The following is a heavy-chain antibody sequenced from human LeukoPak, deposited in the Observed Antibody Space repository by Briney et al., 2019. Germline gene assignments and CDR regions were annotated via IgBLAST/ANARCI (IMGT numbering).Heavy chain of an antibody. V-gene: IGHV3-30*02. CDR2: IRHDGSNK. D-gene: IGHD4-17*01. J-gene: IGHJ4*02. CDR3: ARGGSVVGDYSFDY. Sequence: GGSLRLSCTTSGFIFSNYGMHWVRQAPGKGLEWVAFIRHDGSNKYYADSVKGRCTISRDNSKKTVYPQMNSLRTEDTAVYYCARGGSVVGDYSFDYWGQGTLVTVSS. CDR1: GFIFSNYG.